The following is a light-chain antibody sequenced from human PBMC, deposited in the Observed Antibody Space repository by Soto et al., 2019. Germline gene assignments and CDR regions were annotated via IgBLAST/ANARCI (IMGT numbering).Light chain of an antibody. CDR1: QSVGSSS. CDR3: QLYSRSPRQIT. V-gene: IGKV3-20*01. Sequence: VLTQSPDTLSLSPGERATLSCRASQSVGSSSLGWYQQKPGQAPRLVIFDISNRATGIPDRFSGSVSGTDCPLTISILEPEDFAVYYWQLYSRSPRQITFGQGTRLEIK. CDR2: DIS. J-gene: IGKJ5*01.